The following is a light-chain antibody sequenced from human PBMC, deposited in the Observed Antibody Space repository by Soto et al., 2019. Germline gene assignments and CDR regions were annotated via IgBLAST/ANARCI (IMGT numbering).Light chain of an antibody. J-gene: IGKJ1*01. CDR3: QQYNSFSKT. V-gene: IGKV3-11*01. CDR2: DAS. CDR1: QSVSGY. Sequence: EIVLTQSPATLSLSPGERATLSCRASQSVSGYLAWYQQKPGQAPRLLISDASNRATGIPARFSGSGSETDFTLTIASLQPDDSASYYCQQYNSFSKTLGRGTKVDIK.